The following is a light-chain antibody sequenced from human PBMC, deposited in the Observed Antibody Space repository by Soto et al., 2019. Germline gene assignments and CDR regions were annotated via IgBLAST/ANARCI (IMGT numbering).Light chain of an antibody. CDR1: QSVLYSSNNKNY. J-gene: IGKJ4*01. V-gene: IGKV4-1*01. CDR3: QQYYSTLT. CDR2: WAS. Sequence: DIVMTQSPDSLVVSLGERATINCKSSQSVLYSSNNKNYLAWYQQKSGQPPKLLVYWASTRESGVPDRFSGSASGTDFTLTISSLQAEDVAVYYCQQYYSTLTFGGGTKVEIK.